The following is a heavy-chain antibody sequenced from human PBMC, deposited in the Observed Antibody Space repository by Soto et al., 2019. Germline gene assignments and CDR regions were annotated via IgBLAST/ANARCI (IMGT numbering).Heavy chain of an antibody. J-gene: IGHJ4*02. V-gene: IGHV1-18*01. CDR1: GYTFTSYG. CDR3: ARDVLSRDYIWGSYRLDY. CDR2: ISAYNGNT. Sequence: QVQLVQSGAEVKKPGASVKVSCKASGYTFTSYGISWVRQAPGQGLEWMGWISAYNGNTNYAQKLQGRVTMTTDTSTSTANMELRSLRSDDTAVYYCARDVLSRDYIWGSYRLDYWGQGTLVTVSS. D-gene: IGHD3-16*02.